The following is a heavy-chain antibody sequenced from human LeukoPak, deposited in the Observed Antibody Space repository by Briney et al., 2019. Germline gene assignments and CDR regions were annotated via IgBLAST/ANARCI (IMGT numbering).Heavy chain of an antibody. CDR1: GGSISSYY. V-gene: IGHV4-59*01. D-gene: IGHD3-9*01. CDR3: ARTRTGKYYDILTGYTYGDAFDI. J-gene: IGHJ3*02. Sequence: SETLSLTCTVSGGSISSYYWSWIRQPPGKGLEWIGYIYYSGSTNYNPSLKSRVTISVDTSKNQFSLKLSSVTAADTAVYYCARTRTGKYYDILTGYTYGDAFDIWGQGTMVTVSS. CDR2: IYYSGST.